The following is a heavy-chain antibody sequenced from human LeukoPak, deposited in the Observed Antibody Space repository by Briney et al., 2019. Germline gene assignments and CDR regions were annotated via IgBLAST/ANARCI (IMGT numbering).Heavy chain of an antibody. CDR2: ISAYNGNT. CDR1: GYTFTRYG. CDR3: ARGNGYTTPWFDP. J-gene: IGHJ5*02. V-gene: IGHV1-18*01. D-gene: IGHD5-24*01. Sequence: ASVKVSCKGSGYTFTRYGISWVRQAAGQGGEGMGWISAYNGNTKYEQKLQGRVTITTDTSTSTAYMELTSLRSDDPAVYYCARGNGYTTPWFDPWGQGTLVTVSP.